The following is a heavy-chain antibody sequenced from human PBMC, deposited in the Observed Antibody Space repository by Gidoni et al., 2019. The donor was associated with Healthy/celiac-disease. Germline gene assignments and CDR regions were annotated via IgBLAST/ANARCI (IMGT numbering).Heavy chain of an antibody. J-gene: IGHJ3*02. CDR2: ISGSGGST. V-gene: IGHV3-23*01. CDR3: ARAPLPADAFDI. Sequence: EVQLLESGGGLVQPGGSLRLSCAASGFTFSSYAMSWVRQAPGKGLGWVSAISGSGGSTYYADSVKGRFTISRDNSKNTLYLQMNSLRAEDTAVYYCARAPLPADAFDIWGQGTMVTVSS. CDR1: GFTFSSYA.